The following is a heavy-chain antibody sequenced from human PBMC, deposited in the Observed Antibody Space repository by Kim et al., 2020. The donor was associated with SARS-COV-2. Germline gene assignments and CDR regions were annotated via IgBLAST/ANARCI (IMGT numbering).Heavy chain of an antibody. J-gene: IGHJ5*02. CDR1: GGSFSGYY. Sequence: SETLSLTCAVYGGSFSGYYWSWIRQPPGKGLEWIGEINHSGSTNYNPSLKSRVTISVDTSKNQFSLKLSSVTAADTAVYYCAGVFGDIVVVPAAQERSYNWFDPWGQGTLVTVSS. CDR3: AGVFGDIVVVPAAQERSYNWFDP. D-gene: IGHD2-2*01. CDR2: INHSGST. V-gene: IGHV4-34*01.